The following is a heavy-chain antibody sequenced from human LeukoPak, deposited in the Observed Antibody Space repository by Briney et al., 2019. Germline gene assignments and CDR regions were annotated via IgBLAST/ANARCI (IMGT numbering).Heavy chain of an antibody. V-gene: IGHV4-34*01. Sequence: SETLSLTCAVYGGSFSGYYWSWIRQPPGKGLEWIGEINHSGSTNYNPSLKSRVTISVDTSKNQFSLKLSSVTAADTAVYYCARGRYCSSTNCYGGYYYYYYGMDVWGKGTTVTVSS. CDR1: GGSFSGYY. CDR2: INHSGST. D-gene: IGHD2-2*01. CDR3: ARGRYCSSTNCYGGYYYYYYGMDV. J-gene: IGHJ6*04.